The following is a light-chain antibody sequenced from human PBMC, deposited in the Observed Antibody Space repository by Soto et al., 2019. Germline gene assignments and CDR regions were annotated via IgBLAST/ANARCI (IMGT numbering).Light chain of an antibody. J-gene: IGLJ1*01. CDR1: SGDTAGYNY. V-gene: IGLV2-14*01. Sequence: QSVLTRPASVSGSPGQSITISCTGTSGDTAGYNYVSWYQQHPGKAPKLMIYEVSNRPSGVSNRFSGSQSGNTASLTISGLQAEDEANYYCSSYTTSNTPLYVFGTGTKVTVL. CDR2: EVS. CDR3: SSYTTSNTPLYV.